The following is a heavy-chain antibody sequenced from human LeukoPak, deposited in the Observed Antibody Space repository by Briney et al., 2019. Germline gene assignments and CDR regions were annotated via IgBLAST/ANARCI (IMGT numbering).Heavy chain of an antibody. CDR2: MYTSGST. CDR1: GGSISSYY. D-gene: IGHD4-17*01. CDR3: AREGGPGGDYGSIDS. Sequence: SETLSLTCSVSGGSISSYYWSWIRQPAGKQPEWIGRMYTSGSTYYNPSLKSRVTMSPDTSKNQFSLKRTSVTAADTSVYYCAREGGPGGDYGSIDSWGQGTLVTVSS. V-gene: IGHV4-4*07. J-gene: IGHJ4*02.